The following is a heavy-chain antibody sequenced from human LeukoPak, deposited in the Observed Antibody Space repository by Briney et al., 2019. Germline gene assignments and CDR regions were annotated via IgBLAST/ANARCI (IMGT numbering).Heavy chain of an antibody. CDR1: GFIFSTYA. CDR2: ISGPGDST. CDR3: AKDLTLFGVGSAFDH. Sequence: GGSLRLSCAASGFIFSTYAMSWVRQAPGKGLEWVSAISGPGDSTYDADSVKGRFTISRDNSKNTLYLQMNSLRAEDTAIYYCAKDLTLFGVGSAFDHWGQGTLVTVSS. D-gene: IGHD3-3*01. V-gene: IGHV3-23*01. J-gene: IGHJ4*02.